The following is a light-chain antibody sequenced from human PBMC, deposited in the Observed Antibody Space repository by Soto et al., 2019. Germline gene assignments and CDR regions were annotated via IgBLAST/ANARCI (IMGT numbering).Light chain of an antibody. J-gene: IGLJ2*01. CDR2: EVS. Sequence: QSALTQPPSASGSPGQSVTISCTGTSSDVGEYNYVSWYQQHPGKAPKLMIYEVSKRPSGVPDRFSGFKSGNTASLTVSGLQAEDEADYYCSSYAGSNNLVFGGGTKLTVL. V-gene: IGLV2-8*01. CDR3: SSYAGSNNLV. CDR1: SSDVGEYNY.